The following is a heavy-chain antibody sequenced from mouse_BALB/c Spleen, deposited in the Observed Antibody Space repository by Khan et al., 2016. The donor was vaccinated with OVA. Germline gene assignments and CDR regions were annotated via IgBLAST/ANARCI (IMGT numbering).Heavy chain of an antibody. V-gene: IGHV14-1*02. CDR2: IDPENGET. CDR3: ARSGYSAWFAY. Sequence: IQLVQSGAELVRPGALVKLSCKASDFNIKDYYMHWVKQRPEQGLEWIGWIDPENGETVYDPKFQGKAIMTADTSSNTAYLQLSSRTSEDTAVYYCARSGYSAWFAYWGQGTLVTVSA. J-gene: IGHJ3*01. CDR1: DFNIKDYY.